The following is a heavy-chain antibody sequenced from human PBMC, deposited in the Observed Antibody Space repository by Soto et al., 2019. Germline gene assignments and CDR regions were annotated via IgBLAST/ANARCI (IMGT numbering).Heavy chain of an antibody. CDR3: ARGWSYDILTGFSY. CDR2: ITPIFGRA. V-gene: IGHV1-69*01. J-gene: IGHJ4*02. D-gene: IGHD3-9*01. Sequence: QVQLVQSGAEVKKRGSSVKVSCKASGGSFSNYAISWVRQAPGQGLEWMGGITPIFGRANYAQKFQGRVTITADESTSTAYMELSSLRSEDTAIYYCARGWSYDILTGFSYWGQGTLVTVSS. CDR1: GGSFSNYA.